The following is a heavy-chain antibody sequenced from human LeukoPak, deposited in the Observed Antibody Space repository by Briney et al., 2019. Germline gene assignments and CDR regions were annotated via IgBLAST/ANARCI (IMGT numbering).Heavy chain of an antibody. CDR3: ARGDGGEQGYLQD. D-gene: IGHD4-23*01. CDR2: INQGGNGQ. CDR1: GFAFNTFW. J-gene: IGHJ1*01. V-gene: IGHV3-7*03. Sequence: PGGSLRLSCGASGFAFNTFWMAWVRQAPGKGLQWVAHINQGGNGQHYVDSVKGRFTLPRHNPEKPLNLHVNSLKADDPPVDYLARGDGGEQGYLQDWGQGTLVSVSS.